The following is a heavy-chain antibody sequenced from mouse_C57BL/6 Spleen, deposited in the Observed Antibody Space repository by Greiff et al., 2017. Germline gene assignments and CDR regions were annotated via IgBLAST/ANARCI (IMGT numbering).Heavy chain of an antibody. CDR1: GFTFTDYY. V-gene: IGHV7-3*01. D-gene: IGHD2-3*01. J-gene: IGHJ4*01. CDR2: IRNKANGYTT. Sequence: EVQVVESGGGLVQPGGSLSLSCAASGFTFTDYYMSWVRQPPGKALEWLGFIRNKANGYTTEYSASVKGRFTISRDNSQSILYLQMNALRAEDSATYYCARFSGYSYAMDYWGQGTSVTVSS. CDR3: ARFSGYSYAMDY.